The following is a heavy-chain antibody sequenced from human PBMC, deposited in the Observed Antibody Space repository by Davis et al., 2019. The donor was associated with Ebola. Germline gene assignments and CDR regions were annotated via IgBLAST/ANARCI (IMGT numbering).Heavy chain of an antibody. CDR1: GFTFSKHA. D-gene: IGHD6-13*01. Sequence: GESLKISCAASGFTFSKHAMSWVRLAPGKGLEWVSGISGSGGITYHADSVKGRFTISRDNSKNTLYLQMNILRAEDTAVYYCAKVGPGIDIAGNGFFQHWGQGTFVTVSS. J-gene: IGHJ1*01. V-gene: IGHV3-23*01. CDR3: AKVGPGIDIAGNGFFQH. CDR2: ISGSGGIT.